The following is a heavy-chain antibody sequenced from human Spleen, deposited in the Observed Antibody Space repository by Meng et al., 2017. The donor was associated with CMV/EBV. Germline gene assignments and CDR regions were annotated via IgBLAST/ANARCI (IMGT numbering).Heavy chain of an antibody. J-gene: IGHJ4*02. CDR2: IDYNGDS. CDR3: ARGGGFAVKIDF. Sequence: SETLSLTCTVSGGSITPYYWTWIRQPPGKGLEWIGYIDYNGDSYYSPSLKSRVTISVDSSRNQFSLKLSSVTAADTAVYCCARGGGFAVKIDFWGRGTLVTVSS. V-gene: IGHV4-59*01. CDR1: GGSITPYY. D-gene: IGHD3-10*01.